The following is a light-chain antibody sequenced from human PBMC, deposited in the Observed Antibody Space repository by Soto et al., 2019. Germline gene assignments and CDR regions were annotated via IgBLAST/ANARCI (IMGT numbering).Light chain of an antibody. CDR2: AAS. Sequence: IPITQPPSSLSASVGDRVTITCRASQDIAIYLAWYQQKPGEAPKLLIYAASTLYGGVPARFSGSGSGTDFTLTISSLEPEDFAVYYCQQRYNWPLTFGGGTKVDIK. CDR3: QQRYNWPLT. J-gene: IGKJ4*01. V-gene: IGKV1-9*01. CDR1: QDIAIY.